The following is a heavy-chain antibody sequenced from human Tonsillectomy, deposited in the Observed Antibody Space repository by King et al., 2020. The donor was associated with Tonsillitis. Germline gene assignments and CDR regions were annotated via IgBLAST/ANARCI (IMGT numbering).Heavy chain of an antibody. D-gene: IGHD3-9*01. J-gene: IGHJ5*02. CDR1: GYSISSGYY. V-gene: IGHV4-38-2*02. CDR2: IYRSGDT. CDR3: ARDRGDILTGYYPRGWFYT. Sequence: QLQESGPGLVKPSETLSLTCAVSGYSISSGYYWGWVRQSPGRGLEWIGTIYRSGDTYYNPSPKSRLIISVDTSKNQYSLNLTSGTAADTAVYYCARDRGDILTGYYPRGWFYTWGQGSLVTVAS.